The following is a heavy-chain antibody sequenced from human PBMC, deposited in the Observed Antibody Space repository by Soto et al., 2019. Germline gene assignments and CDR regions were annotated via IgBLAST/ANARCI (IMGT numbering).Heavy chain of an antibody. CDR3: ARQIYDSDTGPNFQYYFDS. Sequence: GESLKISCKGSGYSFAGYWITWVRQKPGKGLEWMGRIDPSDSQTYYSPSFRGHVTISVTKSITTVFLQWSSLRASDTAMYYCARQIYDSDTGPNFQYYFDSWGQGTPVTISS. V-gene: IGHV5-10-1*01. J-gene: IGHJ4*02. D-gene: IGHD3-22*01. CDR1: GYSFAGYW. CDR2: IDPSDSQT.